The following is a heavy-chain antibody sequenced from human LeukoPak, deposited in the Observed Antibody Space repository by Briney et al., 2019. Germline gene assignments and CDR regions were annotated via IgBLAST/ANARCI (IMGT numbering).Heavy chain of an antibody. CDR1: GGSFSGYS. V-gene: IGHV4-34*01. J-gene: IGHJ4*02. Sequence: TSETLSLTCAVYGGSFSGYSWSWIRQPPGKGLEWIGEINHSGSTNYNPSLKSRVTMSVDRSKNQFSLKLNSVTAADTAVYYCASPYYDFWSGSRGYFDYWGQGTPVTVSS. D-gene: IGHD3-3*01. CDR3: ASPYYDFWSGSRGYFDY. CDR2: INHSGST.